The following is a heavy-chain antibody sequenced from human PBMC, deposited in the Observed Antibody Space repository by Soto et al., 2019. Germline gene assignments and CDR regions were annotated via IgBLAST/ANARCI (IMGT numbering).Heavy chain of an antibody. CDR1: GYTFTSYA. Sequence: GASVKVSCKASGYTFTSYALHWVRQAPGQRLEWMGWINAGNGNTKYSQKFQGRVTITRDTSASTAYMELSSLRSEDTAVYYCARDRRALYGSGSYYNYYYYGMDVWGQGTTVTVSS. CDR3: ARDRRALYGSGSYYNYYYYGMDV. V-gene: IGHV1-3*01. D-gene: IGHD3-10*01. J-gene: IGHJ6*02. CDR2: INAGNGNT.